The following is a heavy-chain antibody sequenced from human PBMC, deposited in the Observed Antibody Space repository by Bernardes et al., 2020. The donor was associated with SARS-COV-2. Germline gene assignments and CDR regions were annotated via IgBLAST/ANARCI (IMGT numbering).Heavy chain of an antibody. D-gene: IGHD3-10*01. Sequence: ASVKVSCKASGYTFTGYYMHWVRQAPGQGLEWMGWINPNSGGTNYAQKFQGWVTMTRDTSISTAYMELSRLRSDDTAVYYCARDGAPMVRGVMLKYNWFDPWGQGTLVTVSS. CDR2: INPNSGGT. V-gene: IGHV1-2*04. CDR1: GYTFTGYY. J-gene: IGHJ5*02. CDR3: ARDGAPMVRGVMLKYNWFDP.